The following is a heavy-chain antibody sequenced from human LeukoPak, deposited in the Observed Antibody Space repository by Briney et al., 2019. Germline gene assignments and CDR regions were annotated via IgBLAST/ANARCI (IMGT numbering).Heavy chain of an antibody. CDR1: GFTFDDYT. D-gene: IGHD5-24*01. CDR2: ISWDGGST. V-gene: IGHV3-43*01. J-gene: IGHJ4*02. CDR3: AKDTRRDGYSFDY. Sequence: GGSLRLSCAASGFTFDDYTMHWVRQAPGKGLEWVSLISWDGGSTYYADSVKGRYTISRDNSKNSLYPQMNSLRTEDTALYYCAKDTRRDGYSFDYWGQGTLVTVSS.